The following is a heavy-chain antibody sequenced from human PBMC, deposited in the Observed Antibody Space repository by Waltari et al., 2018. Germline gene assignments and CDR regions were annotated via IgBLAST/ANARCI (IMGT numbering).Heavy chain of an antibody. V-gene: IGHV3-23*01. CDR3: AKFRYSGYDRGLFGY. D-gene: IGHD5-12*01. J-gene: IGHJ4*02. CDR1: GFTFSSSA. Sequence: EVQLLESGGGLVQPGGSLRVSCADSGFTFSSSAMSWVPQAPGQGLDRVYAIRGSGGSTYYADSVKGRFTISRDNSKNTLYLQMNSLRAEDTAVYYCAKFRYSGYDRGLFGYWGQGTLVTVSS. CDR2: IRGSGGST.